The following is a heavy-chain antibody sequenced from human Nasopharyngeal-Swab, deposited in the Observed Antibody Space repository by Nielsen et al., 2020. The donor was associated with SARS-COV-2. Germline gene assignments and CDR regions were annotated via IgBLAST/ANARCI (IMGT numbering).Heavy chain of an antibody. CDR1: GFTFNSYG. CDR2: IWYDGSNK. J-gene: IGHJ5*02. D-gene: IGHD6-19*01. CDR3: ARASRGWS. Sequence: GESLKISCAASGFTFNSYGMHWVRQAPGKGLEWVAVIWYDGSNKYYADSVKGRFTISRDNSKNTLYLQMNSLRAGDTAVYYCARASRGWSWGQGTLVTVSS. V-gene: IGHV3-33*01.